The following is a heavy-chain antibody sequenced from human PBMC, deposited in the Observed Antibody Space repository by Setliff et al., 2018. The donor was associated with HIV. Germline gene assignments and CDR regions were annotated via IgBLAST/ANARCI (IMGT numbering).Heavy chain of an antibody. CDR3: AAWGPRYSFAPYRFGY. D-gene: IGHD5-12*01. CDR2: INDSGNT. V-gene: IGHV4-34*01. Sequence: SETLSLTCAVYNGSFSGYYWSWIRQPPGKGLEWIGEINDSGNTNYNPLLKSRVTMSVDASKNQFSLRLTSLTAADAAMYFCAAWGPRYSFAPYRFGYWGQGALVTVSS. J-gene: IGHJ4*02. CDR1: NGSFSGYY.